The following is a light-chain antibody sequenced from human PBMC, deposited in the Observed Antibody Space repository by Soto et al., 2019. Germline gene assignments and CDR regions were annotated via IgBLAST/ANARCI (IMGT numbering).Light chain of an antibody. CDR2: EVN. V-gene: IGLV2-14*01. Sequence: SALTQPTSVSGSPGQSVTISCTGPRSDIGDSNFISWYQHSPGKAPRLLIYEVNNRPSGVSKRFSGSKAGNTASLTISGLLDEEEPDYFCASFRSGTILVFGSGTKVTVL. J-gene: IGLJ1*01. CDR1: RSDIGDSNF. CDR3: ASFRSGTILV.